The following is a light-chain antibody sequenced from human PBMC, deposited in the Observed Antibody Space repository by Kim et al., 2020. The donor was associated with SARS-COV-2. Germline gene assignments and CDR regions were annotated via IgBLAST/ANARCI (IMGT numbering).Light chain of an antibody. CDR3: QAWDSSTAV. Sequence: SGSPGQKVSITGAGDKLGDKYACWYQQTPGQSPVLVIYQDSQRPSGIPERFSGSNSGNTATLPISVTQAMDEADYYCQAWDSSTAVFGGGTKLTVL. CDR2: QDS. J-gene: IGLJ3*02. V-gene: IGLV3-1*01. CDR1: KLGDKY.